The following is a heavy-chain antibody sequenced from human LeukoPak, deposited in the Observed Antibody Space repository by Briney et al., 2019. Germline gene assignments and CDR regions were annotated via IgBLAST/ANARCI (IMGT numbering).Heavy chain of an antibody. CDR3: ARIAARAGYYFDY. Sequence: PSETLSLTCTVSGGSISSYYWSWIRQPPGKGLEWIGYIYYNGSTNYNPSLKSRVTISVDTSKNQFSLKLSSVTAADTAVYYCARIAARAGYYFDYWGQGTLVTVSS. CDR1: GGSISSYY. D-gene: IGHD6-6*01. J-gene: IGHJ4*02. CDR2: IYYNGST. V-gene: IGHV4-59*01.